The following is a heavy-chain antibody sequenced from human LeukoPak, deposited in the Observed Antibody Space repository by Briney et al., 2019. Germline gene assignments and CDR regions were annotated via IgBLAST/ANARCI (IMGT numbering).Heavy chain of an antibody. CDR1: GFTFSNAW. D-gene: IGHD3-22*01. J-gene: IGHJ4*02. CDR3: TTGPYYYDSSEPFDY. Sequence: GGSLRLSCAAFGFTFSNAWMSWVRQAPGKGLEWVGRIKSKTDGGTTDYAAPVKGRFTISRDDSKNTLYLQMNSLKTEDTAVYYCTTGPYYYDSSEPFDYWGQGTLVTVSS. CDR2: IKSKTDGGTT. V-gene: IGHV3-15*01.